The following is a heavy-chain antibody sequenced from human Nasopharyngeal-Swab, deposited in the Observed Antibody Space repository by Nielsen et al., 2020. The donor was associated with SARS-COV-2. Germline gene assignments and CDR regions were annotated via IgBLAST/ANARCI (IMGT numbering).Heavy chain of an antibody. D-gene: IGHD4-11*01. CDR1: GASISSSTYY. J-gene: IGHJ6*03. V-gene: IGHV4-39*07. CDR2: IYYIGCT. CDR3: AREWGDRVRHTVSYGWGRDGYYYMDV. Sequence: SETLSPTCTLSGASISSSTYYWAWIRQPPGRGLAWILIIYYIGCTYHNPSLKSRVTISVNTSNNQFSLKLSSVTAADTAVYYCAREWGDRVRHTVSYGWGRDGYYYMDVWGKGTTVTVSS.